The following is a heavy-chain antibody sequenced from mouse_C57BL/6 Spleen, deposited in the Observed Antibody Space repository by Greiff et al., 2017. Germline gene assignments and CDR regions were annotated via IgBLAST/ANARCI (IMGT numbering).Heavy chain of an antibody. CDR3: TTGAYITTVVANYFDY. J-gene: IGHJ2*01. D-gene: IGHD1-1*01. Sequence: VQLQQSGAELVRPGASVKLSCTASGFNIKDYYMHWVKQRPEQGLEWIGWIDPEKGDTEYASKFQGKATITADTSSNTAYLQLSSLTSEDTAVYYCTTGAYITTVVANYFDYWGQGTTLTVSS. CDR2: IDPEKGDT. CDR1: GFNIKDYY. V-gene: IGHV14-4*01.